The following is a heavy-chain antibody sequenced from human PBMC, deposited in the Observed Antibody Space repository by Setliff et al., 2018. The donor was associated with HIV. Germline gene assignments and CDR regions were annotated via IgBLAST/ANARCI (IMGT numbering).Heavy chain of an antibody. J-gene: IGHJ2*01. D-gene: IGHD6-6*01. V-gene: IGHV1-3*01. CDR2: INAGSGNT. CDR3: ARGHSSSTNWFFDL. Sequence: ASVKVSCKASGYTFTSYSLHWVRQAPGQRLEWMGWINAGSGNTKHSQKFQGRVTITRDTSATTAYMELSSLRSDDTAVYYCARGHSSSTNWFFDLWGRGTLVTVSS. CDR1: GYTFTSYS.